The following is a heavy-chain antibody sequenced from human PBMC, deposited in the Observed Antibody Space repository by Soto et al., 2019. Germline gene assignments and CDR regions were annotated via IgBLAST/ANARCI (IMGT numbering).Heavy chain of an antibody. Sequence: GGSLRLSCAASGFTFSSYAMSWVRQAPGKGLEWVSAISGSGGSTYYADSVKGRFTISRDNSKNTLYLQMNSLRAEDTAVYYCAKDPGYCSGGSCYDGAFDIWGQGTMVTVSS. CDR3: AKDPGYCSGGSCYDGAFDI. CDR1: GFTFSSYA. J-gene: IGHJ3*02. D-gene: IGHD2-15*01. V-gene: IGHV3-23*01. CDR2: ISGSGGST.